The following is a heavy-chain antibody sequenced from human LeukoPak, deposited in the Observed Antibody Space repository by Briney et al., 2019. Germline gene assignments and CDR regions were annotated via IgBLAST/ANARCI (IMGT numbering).Heavy chain of an antibody. Sequence: GGSLRLSCAVSGITLSNYVMSWVRQAPGKGLEWVAGISDSGGRTNYADSVKSRFTISRDNPKNTLYLQMNNLSAEDTAVYFCAKRGVVIRVILVGFHKEAYYFDSWGQGALVTVSS. CDR1: GITLSNYV. CDR2: ISDSGGRT. J-gene: IGHJ4*02. CDR3: AKRGVVIRVILVGFHKEAYYFDS. D-gene: IGHD3-22*01. V-gene: IGHV3-23*01.